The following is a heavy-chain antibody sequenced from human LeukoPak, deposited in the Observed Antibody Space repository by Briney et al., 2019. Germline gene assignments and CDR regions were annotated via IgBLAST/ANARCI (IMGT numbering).Heavy chain of an antibody. Sequence: GGSLRLSCAASRFTFNIYTINWVRQAPGKGLEWVSSISSSGTNIYYADSVKGRFTVSRDNAKNSLFLQMNSLRAEDTAVYYCARVAGYCDSTSNCYSDYWGQGTLVTVSS. CDR3: ARVAGYCDSTSNCYSDY. CDR1: RFTFNIYT. V-gene: IGHV3-21*01. D-gene: IGHD2-2*01. CDR2: ISSSGTNI. J-gene: IGHJ4*02.